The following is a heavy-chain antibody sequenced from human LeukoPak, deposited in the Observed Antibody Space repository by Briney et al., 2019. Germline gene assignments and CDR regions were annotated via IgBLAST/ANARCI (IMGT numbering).Heavy chain of an antibody. Sequence: PGRSLRPSCAASGFTFRTYGMHWVRQAPGKGLEWAAVIWYDGSNKYYADSVKGRFTISRDNSKNTLYLQMNSLRAEDTAVYYCARGTRYDSSGYYSQDLDYWGQGTLVTVSS. J-gene: IGHJ4*02. D-gene: IGHD3-22*01. CDR1: GFTFRTYG. CDR3: ARGTRYDSSGYYSQDLDY. V-gene: IGHV3-33*01. CDR2: IWYDGSNK.